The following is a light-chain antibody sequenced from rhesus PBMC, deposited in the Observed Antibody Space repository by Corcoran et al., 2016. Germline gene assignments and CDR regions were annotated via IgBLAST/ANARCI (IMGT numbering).Light chain of an antibody. CDR1: ENVNNY. Sequence: DIQMTQSPSSLSASVGDRVTITCRASENVNNYLHWYQQKPGKAPKLLIYKASTLQRGVPSRFSGSGSGTEFTLTISSLQPEDFATYYCQHSYGTPLTFGGGTKVELK. CDR2: KAS. J-gene: IGKJ4*01. V-gene: IGKV1-74*01. CDR3: QHSYGTPLT.